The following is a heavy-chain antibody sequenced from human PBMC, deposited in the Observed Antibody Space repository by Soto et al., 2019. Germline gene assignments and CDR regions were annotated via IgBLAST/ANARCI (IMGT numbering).Heavy chain of an antibody. CDR3: AQTEDGGRSRTPAGWFDA. J-gene: IGHJ5*02. CDR2: IFSNDER. V-gene: IGHV2-26*01. Sequence: QVTLKESGPVLVNPTETLTLTCTVSGFSLSNAGMGVSWIRQPPGKALEWLAHIFSNDERRFSTSLKNRLTISKDTFNSQAVLIMTNMDPVDTATYYCAQTEDGGRSRTPAGWFDAWGQGTLVTVSS. CDR1: GFSLSNAGMG. D-gene: IGHD2-15*01.